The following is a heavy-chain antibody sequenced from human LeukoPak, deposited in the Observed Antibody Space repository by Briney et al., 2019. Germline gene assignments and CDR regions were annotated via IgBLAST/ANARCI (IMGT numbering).Heavy chain of an antibody. D-gene: IGHD6-6*01. CDR2: IFYSGSA. J-gene: IGHJ4*02. CDR3: ARDGSVSARLFDY. Sequence: SDTLSLTCTVSGDSITGYDWPWIRQPPGKGLDCIAYIFYSGSANYNPFPKSRVTISVDTYQNQFSLKLSSVTAADTAVYYCARDGSVSARLFDYWGQGTLVTVSP. CDR1: GDSITGYD. V-gene: IGHV4-59*01.